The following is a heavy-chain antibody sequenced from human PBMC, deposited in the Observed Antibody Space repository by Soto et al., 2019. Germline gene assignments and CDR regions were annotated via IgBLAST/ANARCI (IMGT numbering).Heavy chain of an antibody. CDR1: GFTFSSYG. J-gene: IGHJ6*02. CDR3: AKDLWGDNERLYYYYYGMDV. Sequence: GGSLRLSCAASGFTFSSYGMHWVRQAPGKGLEWVAVISYDGSNKYYADSVKGRFTISRDNSKNTLYLQMNSLRAEDTAVYYCAKDLWGDNERLYYYYYGMDVWGQGTTVTVSS. D-gene: IGHD3-10*01. CDR2: ISYDGSNK. V-gene: IGHV3-30*18.